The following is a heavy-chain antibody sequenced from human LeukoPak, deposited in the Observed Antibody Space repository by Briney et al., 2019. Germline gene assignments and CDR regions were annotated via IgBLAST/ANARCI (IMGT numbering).Heavy chain of an antibody. Sequence: GGSLRLSCAASGFTFSDYYMSWIRQAPGKGLEWVSYISSSGSTIYYADSVKGRFTISRDNAKNSLYLQMNSLRAEDTAVYYCAREEYSGNSNYFDSWGQGTLVTVSS. J-gene: IGHJ4*02. CDR1: GFTFSDYY. D-gene: IGHD1-26*01. CDR3: AREEYSGNSNYFDS. CDR2: ISSSGSTI. V-gene: IGHV3-11*04.